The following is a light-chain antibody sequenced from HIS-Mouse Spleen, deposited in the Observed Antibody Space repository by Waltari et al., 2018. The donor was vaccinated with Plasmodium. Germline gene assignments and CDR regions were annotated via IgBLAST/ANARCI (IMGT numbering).Light chain of an antibody. CDR3: CSYAGSYTLV. V-gene: IGLV2-11*01. J-gene: IGLJ2*01. CDR2: DVS. Sequence: QSALTQPRSVSGSPGQSVTISCTGTRSDVGGSNYGSWYQPHPGKAPKLMLYDVSKRPSGVPDRFSGSKSGNTASLTISGLQAEDEADYYCCSYAGSYTLVFGGGTKLTVL. CDR1: RSDVGGSNY.